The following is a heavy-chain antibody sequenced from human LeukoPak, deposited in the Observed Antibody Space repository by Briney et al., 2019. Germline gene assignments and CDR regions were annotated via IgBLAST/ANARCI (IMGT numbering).Heavy chain of an antibody. V-gene: IGHV3-69-1*01. CDR1: GFTVSSNY. J-gene: IGHJ4*02. CDR3: ARGYYYDSSGYYY. Sequence: GGSLRLSCAASGFTVSSNYMSWVRQAPGKGLEWVSYISSSSTIYYADSVKGRFTISRDNAKNSLYLQMNSLRAEDTAVYYCARGYYYDSSGYYYWGQGTLVTVSS. CDR2: ISSSSTI. D-gene: IGHD3-22*01.